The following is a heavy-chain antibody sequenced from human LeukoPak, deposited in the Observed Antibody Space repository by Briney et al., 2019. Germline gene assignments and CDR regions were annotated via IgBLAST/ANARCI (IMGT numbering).Heavy chain of an antibody. J-gene: IGHJ4*02. CDR2: IYYSGST. CDR1: GGSISSYY. D-gene: IGHD4-11*01. CDR3: ARARRSGIVTTSVFDY. Sequence: PSETLSLTCTVSGGSISSYYWSWIRQPPGKGLEWIGYIYYSGSTNYNPSLKSRVTISVDTSKSQFSLKLSSVTAADTAVYYCARARRSGIVTTSVFDYWGQGTLVTVSS. V-gene: IGHV4-59*01.